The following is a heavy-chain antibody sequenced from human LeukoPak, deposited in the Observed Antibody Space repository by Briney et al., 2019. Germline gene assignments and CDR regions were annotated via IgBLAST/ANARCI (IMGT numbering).Heavy chain of an antibody. J-gene: IGHJ4*02. CDR1: GYTFTGYY. Sequence: ASVKVSCKASGYTFTGYYMHWVRQAPGQGLEWMGWINPNSGGTNYAQKLQGRVTMTRDTSISTAYMELSRLRSDDTAVYYCARVRDYDYVWGSYRYWGQGTLVTVSS. CDR3: ARVRDYDYVWGSYRY. CDR2: INPNSGGT. D-gene: IGHD3-16*02. V-gene: IGHV1-2*02.